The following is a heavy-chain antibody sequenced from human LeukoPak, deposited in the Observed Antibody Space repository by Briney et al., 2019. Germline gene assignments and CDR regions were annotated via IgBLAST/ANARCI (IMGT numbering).Heavy chain of an antibody. CDR3: AKGYSSPSRFDY. CDR2: ITVSGGST. J-gene: IGHJ4*02. V-gene: IGHV3-23*01. CDR1: GFIFSSYA. Sequence: GGSLRLSCAASGFIFSSYAMSWVRQAPGKGLEWVSAITVSGGSTYYADSVKGRFTISRDNSKNTLYPQINSLRAEDTAVYYCAKGYSSPSRFDYWGQGTLVTVSS. D-gene: IGHD6-6*01.